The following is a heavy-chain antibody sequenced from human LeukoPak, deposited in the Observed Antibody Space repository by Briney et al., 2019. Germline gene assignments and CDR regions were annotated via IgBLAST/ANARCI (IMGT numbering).Heavy chain of an antibody. D-gene: IGHD3-22*01. J-gene: IGHJ4*02. CDR1: GGTFSSYA. CDR3: ARTGPSYYYDSSGYYYEDY. CDR2: IIPIFGTA. V-gene: IGHV1-69*13. Sequence: SVKVSCKASGGTFSSYAISWVRQAPGQGLEWMGGIIPIFGTANYAQKFQGRVTITADESTSTAYMELSSLRSEDTAVYYYARTGPSYYYDSSGYYYEDYWGQGTLVTVSS.